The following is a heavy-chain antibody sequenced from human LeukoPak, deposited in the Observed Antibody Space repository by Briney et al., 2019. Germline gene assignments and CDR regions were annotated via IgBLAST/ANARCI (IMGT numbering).Heavy chain of an antibody. Sequence: PSETLSLTCTVSGGSISSSSYCWGWIRQPPGTGLEWIGSIYYSGSTYYNPSLKSRVTISVDTSKNQFSLKLSSVTAADTAVYYWASTIFGVVIPPGGGFDYWGQGTLVTVSS. V-gene: IGHV4-39*07. CDR1: GGSISSSSYC. CDR2: IYYSGST. J-gene: IGHJ4*02. CDR3: ASTIFGVVIPPGGGFDY. D-gene: IGHD3-3*01.